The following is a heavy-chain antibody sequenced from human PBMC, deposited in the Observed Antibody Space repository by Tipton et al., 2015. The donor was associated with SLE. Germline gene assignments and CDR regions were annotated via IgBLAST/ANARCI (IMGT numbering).Heavy chain of an antibody. CDR1: GFTFSSYA. D-gene: IGHD6-13*01. J-gene: IGHJ4*02. Sequence: SLRLSCAASGFTFSSYAMSWVRQAPGKGLEWVSAISGSGGSTYYADSVKGRFTISRDNSKNTLYLQMNSLRAEDTAVYYCARGQVEEQYRDVYDYWGQGTLVTVSS. CDR2: ISGSGGST. V-gene: IGHV3-23*01. CDR3: ARGQVEEQYRDVYDY.